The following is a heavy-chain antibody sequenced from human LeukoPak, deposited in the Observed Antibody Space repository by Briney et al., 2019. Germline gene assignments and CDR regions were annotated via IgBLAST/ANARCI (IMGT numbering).Heavy chain of an antibody. J-gene: IGHJ3*02. CDR3: ATSSVWGGAFNI. V-gene: IGHV3-74*01. D-gene: IGHD3-16*01. CDR2: CDSDGSGT. Sequence: PGGSLRLYCAASGFTFSSYWMYWVRQAPGKGLMWVSRCDSDGSGTTYVDSVKGRFTVSRDNAKNTLYLQMSSLRAEDTAVYYCATSSVWGGAFNIWGQGTMVTVSS. CDR1: GFTFSSYW.